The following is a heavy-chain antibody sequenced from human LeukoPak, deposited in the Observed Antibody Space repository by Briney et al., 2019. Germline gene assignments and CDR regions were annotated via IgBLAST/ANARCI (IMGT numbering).Heavy chain of an antibody. V-gene: IGHV4-4*07. CDR3: ARVTLSHGYSYGYNPYYFDY. D-gene: IGHD5-18*01. Sequence: PSETLSLTCTVSGGSISGFYWSWIRQTAGNGLEWIGRIYTSGSTNYNPSLKSRVTMSLDTSKNQFSLKLSSVTAADTAVYYCARVTLSHGYSYGYNPYYFDYWGQGTLVTVSS. J-gene: IGHJ4*02. CDR1: GGSISGFY. CDR2: IYTSGST.